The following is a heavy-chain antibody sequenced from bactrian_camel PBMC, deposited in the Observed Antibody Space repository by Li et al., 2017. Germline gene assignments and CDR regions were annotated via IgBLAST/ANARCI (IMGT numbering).Heavy chain of an antibody. Sequence: HVQQVESGGGSVQDGGSITLTCGVSGYTPNNNCIGWFREAPGKTREGVAAIYTGERKVYYADSVKGRFFISRDSAENTLYLQMDSLKVEDTAVYYCAADLPRHPSLYSGTWCEPGYFSQGTQVTVS. V-gene: IGHV3S1*01. CDR2: IYTGERKV. CDR1: GYTPNNNC. D-gene: IGHD2*01. J-gene: IGHJ4*01.